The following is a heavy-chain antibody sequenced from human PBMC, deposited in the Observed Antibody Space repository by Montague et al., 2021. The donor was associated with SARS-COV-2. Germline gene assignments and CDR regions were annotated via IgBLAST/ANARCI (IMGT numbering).Heavy chain of an antibody. CDR2: FSGSSTKM. J-gene: IGHJ3*02. CDR3: ARDAGYNWNTEAYALDM. CDR1: GFSLSSYS. D-gene: IGHD1/OR15-1a*01. V-gene: IGHV3-48*02. Sequence: SLRLSCAASGFSLSSYSMNWVRQAPGKGLEGVSYFSGSSTKMNFADSVKGRFTISRDIAKNSLYLQMDSLTDEDTAVYYCARDAGYNWNTEAYALDMWGQGTMVVVSS.